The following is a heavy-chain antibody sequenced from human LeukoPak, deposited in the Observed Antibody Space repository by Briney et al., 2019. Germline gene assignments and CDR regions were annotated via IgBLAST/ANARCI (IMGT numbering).Heavy chain of an antibody. CDR1: GYTFASYG. CDR2: ISGYNGNT. D-gene: IGHD3-9*01. CDR3: ARVFGSFFTGYH. J-gene: IGHJ5*02. Sequence: GASVKVSCKASGYTFASYGISWVRQAPGQGLEWMGWISGYNGNTNYAQKLQGRVTMTTDTSTSTAYMELRSLRSDDTAVYYCARVFGSFFTGYHWGQGALVTVSS. V-gene: IGHV1-18*01.